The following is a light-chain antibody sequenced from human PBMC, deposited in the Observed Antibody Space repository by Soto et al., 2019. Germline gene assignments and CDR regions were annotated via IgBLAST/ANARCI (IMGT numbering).Light chain of an antibody. J-gene: IGLJ2*01. CDR1: SSDVGGYNY. CDR3: SSYTSSSLVV. Sequence: QSALTQPASVSGSPEQSITISCTGTSSDVGGYNYVSWYQQHPGKAPKLMIYDVSNRPSGVSNRFSGSKSGNTASLTISGLQAEDEADYYCSSYTSSSLVVFGGGTQLTVL. V-gene: IGLV2-14*01. CDR2: DVS.